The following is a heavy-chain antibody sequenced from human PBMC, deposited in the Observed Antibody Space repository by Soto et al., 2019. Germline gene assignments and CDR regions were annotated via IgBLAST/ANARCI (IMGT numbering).Heavy chain of an antibody. CDR1: GGSISRSNW. J-gene: IGHJ4*02. Sequence: QVQLQESGPGLVKPSGTLSLTCAVSGGSISRSNWWPWVRQPPGKGLERIGEIYHSGSTNYNPSLKSRVSFSVDKSKNHFSLRLPSVTAADTAVYYCASKVDTALGDWGQGILVTVSS. CDR2: IYHSGST. V-gene: IGHV4-4*02. CDR3: ASKVDTALGD. D-gene: IGHD5-18*01.